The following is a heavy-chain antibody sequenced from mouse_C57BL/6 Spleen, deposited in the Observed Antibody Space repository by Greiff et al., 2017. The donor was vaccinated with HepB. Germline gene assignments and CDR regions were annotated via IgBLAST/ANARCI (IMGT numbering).Heavy chain of an antibody. Sequence: VQLQQSGPELVKPGASVKISCKASGYTFTDYYMNWVKQSHGKSLEWIGDINPNNGGTSYNQKFKGKATLTVDKSSSTAYMELRSLTSEDSAVYYCARAYGGGFAYWGQGTLVTVSA. V-gene: IGHV1-26*01. CDR1: GYTFTDYY. J-gene: IGHJ3*01. CDR3: ARAYGGGFAY. CDR2: INPNNGGT. D-gene: IGHD1-1*01.